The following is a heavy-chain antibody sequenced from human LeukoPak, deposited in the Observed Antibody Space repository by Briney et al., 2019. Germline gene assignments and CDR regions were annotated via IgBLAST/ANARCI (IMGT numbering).Heavy chain of an antibody. CDR1: GYTFTSYD. J-gene: IGHJ4*02. CDR2: MNPNSGNT. Sequence: ASVKVSCKASGYTFTSYDINWVRQATGQGLEWMGWMNPNSGNTGYAQKFQGRVTITADKSTSTAYMELSSLRSEDTAVYYCASKPSASKYDFWSGYSLDYWGQGTLVTVSS. D-gene: IGHD3-3*01. V-gene: IGHV1-8*03. CDR3: ASKPSASKYDFWSGYSLDY.